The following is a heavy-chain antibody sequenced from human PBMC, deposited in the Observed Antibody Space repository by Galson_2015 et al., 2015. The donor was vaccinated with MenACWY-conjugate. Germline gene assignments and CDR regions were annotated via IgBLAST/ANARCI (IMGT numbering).Heavy chain of an antibody. CDR1: GFTFDDYA. Sequence: SLRLSCAASGFTFDDYAMHWVRQAPGKGLEWVSLISWDGGSTYYADSVKGRFTISRDNSKNSLYLQMNSLRAEDTALYYCAKDRYSGSYYGFAFDIWGQGTMVTVSS. V-gene: IGHV3-43D*03. J-gene: IGHJ3*02. CDR2: ISWDGGST. CDR3: AKDRYSGSYYGFAFDI. D-gene: IGHD1-26*01.